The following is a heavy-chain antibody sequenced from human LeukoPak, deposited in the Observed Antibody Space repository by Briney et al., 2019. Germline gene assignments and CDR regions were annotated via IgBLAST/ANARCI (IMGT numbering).Heavy chain of an antibody. J-gene: IGHJ6*02. V-gene: IGHV1-18*04. CDR3: ARESLRYADYGMDV. CDR2: INPDTGFT. Sequence: ASVKVSCKASGYTFTDDYMHWVRQAPGQGLEFMGWINPDTGFTNYAQKLQGRVTMTTDTSTSTAYMELRSLRSDDTAVYYCARESLRYADYGMDVWGQGTTVTVSS. CDR1: GYTFTDDY. D-gene: IGHD3-9*01.